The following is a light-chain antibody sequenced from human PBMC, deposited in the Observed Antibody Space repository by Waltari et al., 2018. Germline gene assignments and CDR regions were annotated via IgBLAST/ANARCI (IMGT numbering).Light chain of an antibody. Sequence: QSALTQPPSASGSPGQSVTISCTGTSSDVGGYNYVSWYQQHPGKAPKLMIYEVSKRPSGVPYRFSGSKSGNTAALTVSGLQAEDEADYYCSSYAGSNNSQVFGGGTKLTV. CDR3: SSYAGSNNSQV. J-gene: IGLJ3*02. CDR1: SSDVGGYNY. V-gene: IGLV2-8*01. CDR2: EVS.